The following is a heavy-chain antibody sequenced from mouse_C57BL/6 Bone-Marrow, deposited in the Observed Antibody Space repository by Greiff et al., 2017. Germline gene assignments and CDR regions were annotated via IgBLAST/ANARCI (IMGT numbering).Heavy chain of an antibody. CDR2: IHPNSGST. CDR3: ARLLRYGY. D-gene: IGHD1-1*01. Sequence: QVQLQQPGAELVKPGASVKLSCKASGYTFTSYWMHWVKQRPGRGLEWIGMIHPNSGSTNYNEKFKSKATLTVDKSSSTAYMQLSSLTSADAAVYCSARLLRYGYWGKGTTLTVSS. CDR1: GYTFTSYW. V-gene: IGHV1-64*01. J-gene: IGHJ2*01.